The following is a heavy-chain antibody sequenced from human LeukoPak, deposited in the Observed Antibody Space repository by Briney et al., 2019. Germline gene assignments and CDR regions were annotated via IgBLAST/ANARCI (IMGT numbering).Heavy chain of an antibody. D-gene: IGHD2-15*01. J-gene: IGHJ5*02. V-gene: IGHV4-61*02. CDR3: AGTRRYCSGGSCYNWFDP. Sequence: SETLSLTCTVSGGSISSDIYYWSWIRQPAGKGLEWIGRIYMSGNTNYNLSLKSRLPIAVDTPKNQFSLKLSSVTAADTAVYYCAGTRRYCSGGSCYNWFDPWGQGTLVSVSS. CDR1: GGSISSDIYY. CDR2: IYMSGNT.